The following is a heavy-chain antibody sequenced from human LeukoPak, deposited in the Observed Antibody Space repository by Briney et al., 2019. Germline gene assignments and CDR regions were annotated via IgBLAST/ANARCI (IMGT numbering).Heavy chain of an antibody. Sequence: NPGGSLRLSCVTSGFIFSSYWMNWVRQAPGKGLEWVSSITGTSSYIYYADSVKGRFTISRDNAKNSLYLQMNSLRAEDTAVYYCARDSSICPCDHWGQGTLVTVAS. V-gene: IGHV3-21*01. J-gene: IGHJ5*02. CDR1: GFIFSSYW. CDR2: ITGTSSYI. D-gene: IGHD6-19*01. CDR3: ARDSSICPCDH.